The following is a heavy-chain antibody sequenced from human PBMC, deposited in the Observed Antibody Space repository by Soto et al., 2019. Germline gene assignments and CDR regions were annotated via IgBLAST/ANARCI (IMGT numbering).Heavy chain of an antibody. CDR1: GGSVSSYQ. CDR3: ARDGVGPFDY. J-gene: IGHJ4*02. Sequence: QVQLQESGPGLLKPSETLSLTCTISGGSVSSYQWSWLRQPPGKGLEWIGLTSYSGNTVYNPSLKSRVAFSVATSKNRFSLTLTSVTAADTAVYYCARDGVGPFDYGGQGTLVTVSS. CDR2: TSYSGNT. V-gene: IGHV4-59*02. D-gene: IGHD1-26*01.